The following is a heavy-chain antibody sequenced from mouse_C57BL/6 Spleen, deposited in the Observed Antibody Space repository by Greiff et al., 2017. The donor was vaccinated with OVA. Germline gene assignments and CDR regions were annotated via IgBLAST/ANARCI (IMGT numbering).Heavy chain of an antibody. CDR1: GFTFSDYG. Sequence: EVKLVESGGGLVKPGGSLKLSCAASGFTFSDYGMHWVRQAPEKGLEWVAYISSGSSTIYYADTVEGRFTISRDNAKNTLFLQMTSLRSEDTAMYYCARRALFDYWGQGTTLTVSS. J-gene: IGHJ2*01. CDR2: ISSGSSTI. CDR3: ARRALFDY. V-gene: IGHV5-17*01. D-gene: IGHD3-3*01.